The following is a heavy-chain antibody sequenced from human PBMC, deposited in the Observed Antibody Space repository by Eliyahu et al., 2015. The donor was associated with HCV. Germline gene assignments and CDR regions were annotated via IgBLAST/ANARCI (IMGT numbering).Heavy chain of an antibody. CDR2: INHSGST. V-gene: IGHV4-34*01. J-gene: IGHJ4*02. CDR3: ARGPEQLD. Sequence: QVQLQQWGAGLLKPSETLSLTCAVYGGSFSGYYWSWIRQPPGKGLEWIGEINHSGSTNYNPSLKSRVTISVDTSKNQFSLKLSSVTAADTAVYYCARGPEQLDWGQGTLVTVSS. CDR1: GGSFSGYY. D-gene: IGHD6-13*01.